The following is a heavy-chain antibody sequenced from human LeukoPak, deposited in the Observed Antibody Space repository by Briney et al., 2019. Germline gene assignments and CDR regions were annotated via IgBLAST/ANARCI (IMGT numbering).Heavy chain of an antibody. J-gene: IGHJ4*02. CDR3: ARQTGSGLFILP. D-gene: IGHD3/OR15-3a*01. CDR2: IYTSGSI. CDR1: GGSISSYY. Sequence: TSETLSLTCTVSGGSISSYYWSWIRQPAGKGLEWIGRIYTSGSITYNPSLKSRVSMSVDTSKNQFSLKLTSVTAADTAVYYCARQTGSGLFILPGGQGTLVTVSS. V-gene: IGHV4-4*07.